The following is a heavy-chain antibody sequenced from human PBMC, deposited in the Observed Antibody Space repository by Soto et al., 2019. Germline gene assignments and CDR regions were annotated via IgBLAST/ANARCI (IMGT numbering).Heavy chain of an antibody. Sequence: ASVKVSCKASGYTFTSYGISWVRQAPGQGLEWMGWISAYNGNTNYAQKLQGRVTMTTDTSTSTAYMELRSLRSDDTAVYYCARDILTYYYDSSGYANPLDPWGQGTLVPVSS. CDR2: ISAYNGNT. CDR3: ARDILTYYYDSSGYANPLDP. CDR1: GYTFTSYG. V-gene: IGHV1-18*01. D-gene: IGHD3-22*01. J-gene: IGHJ5*02.